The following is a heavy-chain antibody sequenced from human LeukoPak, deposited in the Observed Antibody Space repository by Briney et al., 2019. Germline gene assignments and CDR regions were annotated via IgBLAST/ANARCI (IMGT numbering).Heavy chain of an antibody. CDR3: ARELSGGSSRHFDY. D-gene: IGHD2-15*01. J-gene: IGHJ4*02. Sequence: PGGSLRLSCAASGFTFSNHWMHWVRQAPGKGPVWVSRINSDGNITTYADSVKGRFSISRDIAKNALYLQMNSLRAEDTAMYYCARELSGGSSRHFDYWGQGTLVTVSS. V-gene: IGHV3-74*01. CDR1: GFTFSNHW. CDR2: INSDGNIT.